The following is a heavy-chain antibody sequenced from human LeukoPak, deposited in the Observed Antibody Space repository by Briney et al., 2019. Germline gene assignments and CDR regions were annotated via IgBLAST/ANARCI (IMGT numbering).Heavy chain of an antibody. CDR2: IYYSGST. D-gene: IGHD3-10*01. V-gene: IGHV4-31*03. CDR3: ARDGPPMAFDY. J-gene: IGHJ4*02. Sequence: SETLSLTCTVSGGSISSSGYYWSWIRQHPGKGLEWIGYIYYSGSTYYNPSLKSRVTISVDTSKNQFSLKLSSVTAADTAVYYCARDGPPMAFDYRGQGTLVTVSS. CDR1: GGSISSSGYY.